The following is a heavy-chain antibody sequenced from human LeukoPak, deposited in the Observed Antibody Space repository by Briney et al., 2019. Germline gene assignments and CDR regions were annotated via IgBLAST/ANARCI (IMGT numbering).Heavy chain of an antibody. J-gene: IGHJ3*02. CDR1: GGSISSYC. D-gene: IGHD3-22*01. CDR2: IYTSGST. Sequence: SETLSLTCTLSGGSISSYCWSWIRQPAGKGLEWIGRIYTSGSTNYNPSLKSRVTISVDKSKNQFSLKLSSVTAADTAVYYCAKVDSSGYYDAFDIWGQGTMVTVSS. V-gene: IGHV4-4*07. CDR3: AKVDSSGYYDAFDI.